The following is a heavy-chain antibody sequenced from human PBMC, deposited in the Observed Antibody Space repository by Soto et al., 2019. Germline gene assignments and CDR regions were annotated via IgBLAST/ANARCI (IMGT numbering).Heavy chain of an antibody. V-gene: IGHV1-18*04. CDR3: ARRIAARPGVFYYYYGMDV. Sequence: QVQLVQSGAEVKKPGSSVKVSCKASGYTFTSYGISWVRQAPGQGLEWMGWISAYNGNTNYAQKLQGRVTMTTDTSTSTAYMELRSLRSDDTAVYYCARRIAARPGVFYYYYGMDVWGQGTTVTVSS. D-gene: IGHD6-6*01. J-gene: IGHJ6*02. CDR1: GYTFTSYG. CDR2: ISAYNGNT.